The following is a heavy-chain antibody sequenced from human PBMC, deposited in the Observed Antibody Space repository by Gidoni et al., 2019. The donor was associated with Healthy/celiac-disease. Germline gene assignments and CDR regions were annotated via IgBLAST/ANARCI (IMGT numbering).Heavy chain of an antibody. CDR3: ARDPSLIIAAATSSFDY. CDR1: GCSISSSSYY. CDR2: IYYSGST. J-gene: IGHJ4*02. Sequence: QLQLQESGPGLVKPSETLSLTCTVPGCSISSSSYYWGWIRQPPGKGLEWIGSIYYSGSTYYNPSLKSRVTISVDTSKNQFSLKLSSVTAADTAVYYCARDPSLIIAAATSSFDYWGQGTLVTVSS. D-gene: IGHD6-13*01. V-gene: IGHV4-39*01.